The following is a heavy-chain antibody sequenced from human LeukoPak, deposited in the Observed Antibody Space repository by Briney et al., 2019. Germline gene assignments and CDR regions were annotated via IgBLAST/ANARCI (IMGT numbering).Heavy chain of an antibody. CDR1: GFTFSSYS. D-gene: IGHD3-22*01. Sequence: PGGSLRLSCAASGFTFSSYSMTWVRQAPGKGLEWVSSIRSSSSYIYYADSVKGRFTISRDNTKNSLNLQMDSLRAEDTAVYYCARGRYYDSSGYPFDAFDIWGQGTMVIVSS. V-gene: IGHV3-21*01. CDR2: IRSSSSYI. J-gene: IGHJ3*02. CDR3: ARGRYYDSSGYPFDAFDI.